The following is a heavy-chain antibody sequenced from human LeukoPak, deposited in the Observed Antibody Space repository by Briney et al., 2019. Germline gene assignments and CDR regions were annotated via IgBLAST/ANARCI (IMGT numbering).Heavy chain of an antibody. J-gene: IGHJ3*02. V-gene: IGHV3-66*01. CDR3: ARDRITMVRGVITHDAFDI. CDR2: IYSGGGT. Sequence: PGGSLRLSCAASGFTVSSNYMTWVRQAPGKGLEWVSVIYSGGGTYYADSVKGRFTISRDNSKNTLYLQMNSLRAEDTAVYYCARDRITMVRGVITHDAFDIWGQGTMVTVSS. CDR1: GFTVSSNY. D-gene: IGHD3-10*01.